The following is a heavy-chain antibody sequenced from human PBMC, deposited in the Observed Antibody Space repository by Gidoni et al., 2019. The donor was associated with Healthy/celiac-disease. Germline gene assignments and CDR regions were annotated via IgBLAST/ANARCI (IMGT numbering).Heavy chain of an antibody. CDR1: GFTFSSDS. CDR2: ISSSSSTI. J-gene: IGHJ6*02. Sequence: EVQLVESGGGLVQPGGSLRLSCAASGFTFSSDSRNCVRQAPGKGLELVSYISSSSSTIYYAASVKGRFTIARDNAKNALYLQMNSLRDEDTAVYYCAREGYYYYGMDVWGQGTTVTVSS. V-gene: IGHV3-48*02. CDR3: AREGYYYYGMDV.